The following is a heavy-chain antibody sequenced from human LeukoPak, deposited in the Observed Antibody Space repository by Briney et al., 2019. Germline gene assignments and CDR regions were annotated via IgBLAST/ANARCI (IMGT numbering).Heavy chain of an antibody. CDR1: GFTFSSYG. V-gene: IGHV3-33*01. CDR2: IWYDGNNK. D-gene: IGHD3-9*01. J-gene: IGHJ4*02. CDR3: ARGTTFDSSRPIDY. Sequence: GGSLRLSCAASGFTFSSYGMHWVRQAPGKGLEWVAVIWYDGNNKYYADSVKRRFIISRDNSKNTMHVQMNSLRDEDTAVYYCARGTTFDSSRPIDYWGRGTLVTVSS.